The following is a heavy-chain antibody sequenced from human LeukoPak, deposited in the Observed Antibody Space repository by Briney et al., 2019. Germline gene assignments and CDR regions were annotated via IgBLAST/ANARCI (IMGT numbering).Heavy chain of an antibody. D-gene: IGHD1-1*01. CDR3: VQTTGWPGFDY. J-gene: IGHJ4*02. Sequence: PSETLSLTCTTSGVSISRFYWNWVRQPPGKGLEWIGNIYSGVPTYFNPSLKSRVIISVDTSKNQFSLNLTSVTAADTAMYYCVQTTGWPGFDYWGQGILVAVSS. V-gene: IGHV4-4*09. CDR2: IYSGVPT. CDR1: GVSISRFY.